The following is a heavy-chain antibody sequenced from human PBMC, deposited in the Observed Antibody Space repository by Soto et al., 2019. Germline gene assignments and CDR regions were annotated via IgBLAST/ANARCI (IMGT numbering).Heavy chain of an antibody. J-gene: IGHJ6*02. CDR1: PFTFSSYA. V-gene: IGHV3-23*01. CDR3: ATFPAKLRSHPDTDYCYYGMDV. D-gene: IGHD2-8*02. Sequence: GESLRLSCPVAPFTFSSYAISWVRQAPGKGLEWVSAISGSGGSTYYADSVKGRFTISRDNSKNTLYLQMNSRRAEDTAVYYCATFPAKLRSHPDTDYCYYGMDVWGQGTTVTVSS. CDR2: ISGSGGST.